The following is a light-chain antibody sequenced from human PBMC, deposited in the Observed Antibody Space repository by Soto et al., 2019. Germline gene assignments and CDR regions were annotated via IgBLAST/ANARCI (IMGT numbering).Light chain of an antibody. CDR3: QQYNNWPPFT. V-gene: IGKV3-15*01. Sequence: EIVMTQSPATLSVSPGERATLSCRASQSVSSNLAWYQQKPGQAPRLLIYGASTRATGIPARFSGSGSGTEFTLTISSLPAEDFAVYYCQQYNNWPPFTCGPGTKVDIK. CDR2: GAS. CDR1: QSVSSN. J-gene: IGKJ3*01.